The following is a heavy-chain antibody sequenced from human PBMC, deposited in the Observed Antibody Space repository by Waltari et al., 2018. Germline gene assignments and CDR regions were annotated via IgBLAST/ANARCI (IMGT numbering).Heavy chain of an antibody. V-gene: IGHV3-43*01. CDR2: ISWDGGST. Sequence: EVQLVESGGVVVQPGGSLRLSCAASGFTFDDYTIPWARQAPGKGLEGVSLISWDGGSTYYADSVKVRFTISRDNSKNSLYLQMNSLRTEDTALYYCAKGAARVHVYYYGMDVWGQGTTVTVSS. CDR3: AKGAARVHVYYYGMDV. J-gene: IGHJ6*02. D-gene: IGHD6-6*01. CDR1: GFTFDDYT.